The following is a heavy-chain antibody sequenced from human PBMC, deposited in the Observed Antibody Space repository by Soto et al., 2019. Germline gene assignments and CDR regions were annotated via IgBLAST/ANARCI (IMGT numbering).Heavy chain of an antibody. V-gene: IGHV2-5*02. Sequence: SGPTLVNPTQTLTLTCTFSGFSLSTSGVGVGWIRQPPGKALEWLALIYWDDDKRYSPSLKSRLTITTDTSKNQVVLTMTNMDPVDTATYYCAHTSGYDYVGTKPSTYYFDSLGQGNLLTVSS. D-gene: IGHD5-12*01. CDR3: AHTSGYDYVGTKPSTYYFDS. CDR1: GFSLSTSGVG. CDR2: IYWDDDK. J-gene: IGHJ4*02.